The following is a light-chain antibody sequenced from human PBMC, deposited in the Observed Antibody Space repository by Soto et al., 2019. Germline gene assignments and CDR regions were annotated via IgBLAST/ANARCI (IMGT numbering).Light chain of an antibody. V-gene: IGKV3-15*01. J-gene: IGKJ1*01. CDR3: QQCYTWPRT. CDR1: QSVSSK. CDR2: DTS. Sequence: DTVTPRSPGTQSVSQGARATLSCRASQSVSSKLAWYQQKPGQAPRLLIYDTSTRATGVPARFSGSGSGTEFTLTISSLQPEDFAVYYCQQCYTWPRTFGQGTNVDIK.